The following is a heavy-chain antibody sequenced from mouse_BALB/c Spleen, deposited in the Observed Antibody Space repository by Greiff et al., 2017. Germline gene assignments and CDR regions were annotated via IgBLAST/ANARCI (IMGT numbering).Heavy chain of an antibody. V-gene: IGHV5-6*02. CDR2: ISSGGSYT. Sequence: DVMLVESGGDLVKPGGSLKLSCAASGFTFSSYGMSWVRQTPDKRLEWVATISSGGSYTYYPDSVKGRFTISRDNAKNTLYLQMSSLKSEDTAMYYCARGGIYDGTQTAFAYWGQGTLVTVSA. D-gene: IGHD2-3*01. J-gene: IGHJ3*01. CDR3: ARGGIYDGTQTAFAY. CDR1: GFTFSSYG.